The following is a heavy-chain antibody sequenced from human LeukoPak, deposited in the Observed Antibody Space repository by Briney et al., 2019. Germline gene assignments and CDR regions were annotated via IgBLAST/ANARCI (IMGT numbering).Heavy chain of an antibody. CDR3: ARCNARGYCSGGHRYADNWFDP. CDR2: INPNSGGT. Sequence: VASVKVSCKPAGYTFTRYYTHWLRQAPGQGLEWMGWINPNSGGTSYAQKFQGRVTMTRDTSISTAYMELSSLRSDDTAVYYCARCNARGYCSGGHRYADNWFDPWGQGTLVTVSS. V-gene: IGHV1-2*02. D-gene: IGHD2-15*01. J-gene: IGHJ5*02. CDR1: GYTFTRYY.